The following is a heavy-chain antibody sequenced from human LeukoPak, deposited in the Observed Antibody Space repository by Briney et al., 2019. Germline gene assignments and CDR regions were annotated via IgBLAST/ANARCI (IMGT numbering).Heavy chain of an antibody. CDR3: AKWDWWIDY. CDR1: GFTFSSYG. V-gene: IGHV3-30*18. J-gene: IGHJ4*02. D-gene: IGHD2-15*01. CDR2: ISYDGSNK. Sequence: GRSLRLSCAASGFTFSSYGMHWVRQAPGKGLEWVAVISYDGSNKYYADSVKGRFTISRDNSKNTLYLQMNSLRAEDTAVYYCAKWDWWIDYWGQGTLVTVSS.